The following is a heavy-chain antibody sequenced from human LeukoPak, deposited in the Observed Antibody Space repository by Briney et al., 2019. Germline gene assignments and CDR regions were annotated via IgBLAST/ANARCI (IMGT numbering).Heavy chain of an antibody. CDR3: ARGSRVITFGGVIDP. V-gene: IGHV1-18*04. CDR2: ISANNGNT. D-gene: IGHD3-16*01. J-gene: IGHJ5*02. CDR1: GYTFTDYY. Sequence: ASVKVSCKASGYTFTDYYMHWVRQAPGQGLEWMGWISANNGNTNYAQKVQGRVTMTTDTSTSTAYMELRSLRSDDTAVYYCARGSRVITFGGVIDPWGQGTLVTVSS.